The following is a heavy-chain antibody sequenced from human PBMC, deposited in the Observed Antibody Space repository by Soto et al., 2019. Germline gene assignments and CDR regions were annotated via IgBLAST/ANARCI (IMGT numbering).Heavy chain of an antibody. CDR3: ATNEQWLADFDY. V-gene: IGHV4-34*01. D-gene: IGHD6-19*01. J-gene: IGHJ4*02. CDR1: GVSFSGYY. CDR2: INHSGST. Sequence: SETLSLTCAVYGVSFSGYYWSWIRQPPGKGLEWIGEINHSGSTNYNPSLKSRVTISVDTSKNQFSLKLSSVTAADTAVYYCATNEQWLADFDYWGQGTLVTVSS.